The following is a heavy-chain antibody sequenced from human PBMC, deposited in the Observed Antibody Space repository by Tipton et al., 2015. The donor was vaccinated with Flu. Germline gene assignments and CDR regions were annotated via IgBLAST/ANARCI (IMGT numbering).Heavy chain of an antibody. CDR2: TYTSGST. D-gene: IGHD4-11*01. V-gene: IGHV4-61*02. Sequence: TLSLTCTVSGGSVSSGSYYWTWIRQPAGKGLEWIGRTYTSGSTTDYNPSLKSRVTISVDTSKNQFSLKVNSVTAADTAVYYCARRDFSNYVSEPKSWFDPRGQGTLVAVSS. J-gene: IGHJ5*02. CDR3: ARRDFSNYVSEPKSWFDP. CDR1: GGSVSSGSYY.